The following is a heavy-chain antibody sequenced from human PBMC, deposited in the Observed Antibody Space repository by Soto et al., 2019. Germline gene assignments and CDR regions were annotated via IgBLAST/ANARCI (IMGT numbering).Heavy chain of an antibody. J-gene: IGHJ4*02. CDR1: GFSLSTSGVA. V-gene: IGHV2-5*02. CDR3: AHWGGSYVD. CDR2: IYWDDDK. D-gene: IGHD1-26*01. Sequence: SGPTLVEPTQTLTLTCTFSGFSLSTSGVAVGWIRQPPGKALEWLALIYWDDDKRYSPSLKTRLTITKDTSKNQVVLKMTDMNTVDTGTYYCAHWGGSYVDWGQGTLVTVSS.